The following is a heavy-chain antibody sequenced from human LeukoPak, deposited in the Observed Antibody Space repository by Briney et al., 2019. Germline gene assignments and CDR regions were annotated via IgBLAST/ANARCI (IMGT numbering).Heavy chain of an antibody. CDR1: GFTFSSYA. J-gene: IGHJ4*02. D-gene: IGHD2-2*01. CDR2: ISYDGSNK. V-gene: IGHV3-30*01. CDR3: ARDYCSSTSCCLFDY. Sequence: GRSLRLSCAASGFTFSSYAMHWVRQAPGKGLESVAVISYDGSNKYYADSVKGRFTISRDNSKNTLYLQMNSLRAEDTAVYYCARDYCSSTSCCLFDYWGQGTLVTVSS.